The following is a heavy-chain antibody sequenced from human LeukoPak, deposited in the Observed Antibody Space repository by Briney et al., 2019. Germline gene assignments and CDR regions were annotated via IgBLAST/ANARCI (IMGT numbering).Heavy chain of an antibody. CDR2: IYPGDTDV. J-gene: IGHJ3*02. D-gene: IGHD5-24*01. CDR3: ARRVQMATADAFDI. CDR1: GYSFSRYW. V-gene: IGHV5-51*01. Sequence: GESLKISCKGSGYSFSRYWIGWVRQMPGKGLEWMGIIYPGDTDVRYSPSLQGQVTNSVDRSISSAFLQWSSLKASDTAMYYCARRVQMATADAFDIWGRGTMVTVSS.